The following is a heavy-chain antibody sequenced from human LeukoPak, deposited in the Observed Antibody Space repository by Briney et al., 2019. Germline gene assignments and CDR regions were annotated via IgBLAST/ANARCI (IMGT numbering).Heavy chain of an antibody. CDR3: ARSIVGATTFDY. J-gene: IGHJ4*02. CDR1: GGSISSFY. CDR2: IYTSGST. Sequence: SETLSLTCTVSGGSISSFYWSWIRRPAGKGLEWIGRIYTSGSTYYNPSLKSRVTISVDTSKNQFSLKLSSVTAADTAVYYCARSIVGATTFDYWGQGTLVTVSS. V-gene: IGHV4-4*07. D-gene: IGHD1-26*01.